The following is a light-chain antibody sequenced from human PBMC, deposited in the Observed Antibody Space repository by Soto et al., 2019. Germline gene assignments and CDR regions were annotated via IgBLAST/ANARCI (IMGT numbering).Light chain of an antibody. Sequence: PGEIATLSCRASQSVSSSYLAWYQQKPGQAPRLLIYGASSRATGIPDRFSGSGSGTDFTLTISRLEPEDFAVYYCQQYGSSSWTFGQGTKVDNK. CDR1: QSVSSSY. CDR3: QQYGSSSWT. CDR2: GAS. V-gene: IGKV3-20*01. J-gene: IGKJ1*01.